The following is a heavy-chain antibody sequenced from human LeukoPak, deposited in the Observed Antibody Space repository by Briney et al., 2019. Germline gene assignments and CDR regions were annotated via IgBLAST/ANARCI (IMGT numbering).Heavy chain of an antibody. D-gene: IGHD7-27*01. V-gene: IGHV4-61*01. J-gene: IGHJ4*02. CDR1: GGSVSSGSYY. CDR3: ARGDWGSRYSAYYFDY. Sequence: SETLSLTCTVSGGSVSSGSYYWSWIRQPPGKGLEWIGYIYYSGSTNYNPSLESRVTISVDTSKNQFSLKLSSVTAADTAVYYCARGDWGSRYSAYYFDYWGQGTLATVSS. CDR2: IYYSGST.